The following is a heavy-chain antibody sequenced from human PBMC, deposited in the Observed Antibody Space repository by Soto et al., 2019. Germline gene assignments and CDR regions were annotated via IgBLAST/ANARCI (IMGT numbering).Heavy chain of an antibody. J-gene: IGHJ4*02. CDR1: GFTFSNYA. D-gene: IGHD1-7*01. CDR2: IGGRATSA. CDR3: TRAGNYRFDY. V-gene: IGHV3-23*01. Sequence: GSLRLSCAASGFTFSNYAMSWVRQAPGKGLEWVSGIGGRATSAYYADSVKGRFTISRDNAKNTLYLQMDSLRAEDTAVYYCTRAGNYRFDYWGQGTLVTVSS.